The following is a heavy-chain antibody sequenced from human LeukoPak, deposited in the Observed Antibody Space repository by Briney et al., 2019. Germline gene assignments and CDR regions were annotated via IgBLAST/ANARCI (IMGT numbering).Heavy chain of an antibody. D-gene: IGHD6-19*01. J-gene: IGHJ3*02. CDR3: AKDEQWLVPGAFDI. V-gene: IGHV3-74*01. Sequence: GGSLRLSCAASGFTFRSYWMHWVRQAPGKGLVWVSRINGDGSSTSYADSVKGRFTISRDNAKKDLYLQMNSLRAEDTAVYYCAKDEQWLVPGAFDIWGQGTMVTVSS. CDR1: GFTFRSYW. CDR2: INGDGSST.